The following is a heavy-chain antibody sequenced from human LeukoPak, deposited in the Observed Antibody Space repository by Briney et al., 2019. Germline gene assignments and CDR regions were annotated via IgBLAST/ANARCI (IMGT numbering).Heavy chain of an antibody. CDR3: AREGITGTTNWFDP. D-gene: IGHD1-7*01. CDR1: GFTFSSYA. CDR2: ISYDGSNK. Sequence: PGGSLRLSCAASGFTFSSYAMHWVRQAPGKGLEWVAVISYDGSNKYYADSVKGRFTISRDNSKNTLYVQMNSLRAEDTAVYYCAREGITGTTNWFDPWGQGTLVTVSS. J-gene: IGHJ5*02. V-gene: IGHV3-30-3*01.